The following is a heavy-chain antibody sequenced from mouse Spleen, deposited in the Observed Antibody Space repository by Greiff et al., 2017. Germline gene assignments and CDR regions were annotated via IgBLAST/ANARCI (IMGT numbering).Heavy chain of an antibody. CDR2: ISSGGSYT. J-gene: IGHJ2*01. CDR3: ARQDYGNSYYFDY. CDR1: GFTFSSYA. D-gene: IGHD2-1*01. Sequence: DVQLVESGGGLVKPGGSLKLSCAASGFTFSSYAMSWVRQTPEKRLEWVATISSGGSYTYYPDSVKGRFTISRDNAKNTLYLQMSSLRSEDTAMYYCARQDYGNSYYFDYWGQGTTLTVSS. V-gene: IGHV5-9-3*01.